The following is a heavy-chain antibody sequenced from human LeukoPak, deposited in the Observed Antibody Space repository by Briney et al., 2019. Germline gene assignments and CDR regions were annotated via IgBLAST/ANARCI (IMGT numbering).Heavy chain of an antibody. CDR3: ARDRAFGGVIGAFDI. Sequence: GGSLRLSCAASGFTFSNYWMSWVRQAPGKGLEWVANIKQDGSGKYYVESVKGQCTISRDNVNNSLYLQMNSLRAEDTAVYYCARDRAFGGVIGAFDIWGQGTMVTVSS. CDR2: IKQDGSGK. CDR1: GFTFSNYW. J-gene: IGHJ3*02. V-gene: IGHV3-7*01. D-gene: IGHD3-16*01.